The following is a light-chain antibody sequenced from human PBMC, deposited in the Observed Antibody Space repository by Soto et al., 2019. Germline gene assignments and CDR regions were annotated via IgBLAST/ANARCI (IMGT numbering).Light chain of an antibody. Sequence: DIQITQSPSSLSASVGDRVTITCRASQSISSYLNWYQQKPGKAPKLLIYAASSLQSGVPSRFSGSGSGTDFSLTIISLQPEDFATYYCQQSYSTPPETFGLGTKVEIK. CDR3: QQSYSTPPET. J-gene: IGKJ1*01. CDR2: AAS. V-gene: IGKV1-39*01. CDR1: QSISSY.